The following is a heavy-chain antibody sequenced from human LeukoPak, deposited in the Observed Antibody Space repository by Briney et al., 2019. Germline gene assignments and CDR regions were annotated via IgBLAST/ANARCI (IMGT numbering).Heavy chain of an antibody. CDR1: GGSISSGGYS. CDR3: ASSKGFPDPHYFDY. CDR2: IYHSGST. Sequence: SQTLSLTCAVSGGSISSGGYSWSWIRQPPGKGLEGIGYIYHSGSTYYNPSLKSRVTISVDRSKNQFSLKLSSVAAADTAVYYCASSKGFPDPHYFDYWGQGTLVTVSS. D-gene: IGHD1-14*01. J-gene: IGHJ4*02. V-gene: IGHV4-30-2*01.